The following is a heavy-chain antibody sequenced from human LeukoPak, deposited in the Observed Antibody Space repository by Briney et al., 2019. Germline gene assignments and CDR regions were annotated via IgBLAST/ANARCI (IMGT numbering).Heavy chain of an antibody. D-gene: IGHD3-16*01. CDR2: ISGSGVGT. J-gene: IGHJ3*02. CDR1: GFTFSTYG. V-gene: IGHV3-23*01. Sequence: GGSLRLSCAASGFTFSTYGMSWVRQAPGKGPEWVSAISGSGVGTYYADSVKGRFTISRDNSKNTLYLQMNSLRAEDTAVYYCAGDYIRGEAPDAFDIWGQGTMVTVSS. CDR3: AGDYIRGEAPDAFDI.